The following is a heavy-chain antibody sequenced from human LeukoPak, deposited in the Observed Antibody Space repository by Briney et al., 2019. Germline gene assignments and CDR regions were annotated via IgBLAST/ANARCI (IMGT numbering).Heavy chain of an antibody. J-gene: IGHJ5*02. CDR3: AKDHDHENQWFDP. V-gene: IGHV3-23*01. CDR1: GFTFSSYW. Sequence: GGSLRLSCAASGFTFSSYWMHWVRQAPGKGLEWVSTINKNGGETYYADSVKGRFTISRDNSRNTLYLQMNSLRAEDTAVYYCAKDHDHENQWFDPWGQGTLVTVSS. CDR2: INKNGGET. D-gene: IGHD2/OR15-2a*01.